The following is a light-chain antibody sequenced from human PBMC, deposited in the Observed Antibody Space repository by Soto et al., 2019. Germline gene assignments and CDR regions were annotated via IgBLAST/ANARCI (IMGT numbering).Light chain of an antibody. V-gene: IGLV3-21*02. CDR2: DDS. CDR1: NMGSRS. J-gene: IGLJ2*01. CDR3: QVWDRTSDPHVS. Sequence: SYELTQPPSVSVAPGQTARITCGGNNMGSRSVHWYHQKPGQAPVLVVDDDSDRPSGIPERFSGSNSENTATLTISRVEAGDEADYFCQVWDRTSDPHVSFVGGTKVTVL.